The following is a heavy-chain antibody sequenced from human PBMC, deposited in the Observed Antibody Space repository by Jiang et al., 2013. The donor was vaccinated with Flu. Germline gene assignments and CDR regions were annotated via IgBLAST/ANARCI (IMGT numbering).Heavy chain of an antibody. Sequence: VQLVESGGGVVQPGKSLRLSCASSGFIFRSYGMHWVRQAPGKGLEWVAVIWYDGTNKKYADSVKGRFTISRDNSKNTLDLQMNSLRVEDTAVYYCARVRGPFYHYDISGQAADAFDIWGQGTLVTVSS. CDR3: ARVRGPFYHYDISGQAADAFDI. D-gene: IGHD3-22*01. CDR2: IWYDGTNK. V-gene: IGHV3-33*01. J-gene: IGHJ3*02. CDR1: GFIFRSYG.